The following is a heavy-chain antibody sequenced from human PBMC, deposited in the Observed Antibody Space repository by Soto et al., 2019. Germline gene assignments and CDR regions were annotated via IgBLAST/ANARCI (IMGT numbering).Heavy chain of an antibody. CDR2: IYHSGST. D-gene: IGHD3-9*01. V-gene: IGHV4-34*01. CDR3: ATSKFFFFQSGVPHHVPLGF. J-gene: IGHJ4*02. Sequence: PSETLSLTCAVSGGSLSNYYWSWIRQPPGKGLEWIGEIYHSGSTNYNPSLKSRVTISVDTSKNQFYLKLSSVTAADTAVYYCATSKFFFFQSGVPHHVPLGFWGQGTLVTVSS. CDR1: GGSLSNYY.